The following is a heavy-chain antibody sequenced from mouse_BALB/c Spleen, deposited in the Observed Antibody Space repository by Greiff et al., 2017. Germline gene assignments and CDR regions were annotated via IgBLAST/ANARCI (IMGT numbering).Heavy chain of an antibody. V-gene: IGHV7-3*02. CDR3: ARDSVNWVDYYAMDY. D-gene: IGHD4-1*01. CDR2: IRNKANGYTT. J-gene: IGHJ4*01. Sequence: EVKLMESGGGLVQPGGSLRLSCATSGFTFTDYYMSWVRQPPGKALEWLGFIRNKANGYTTEYSASVKGRFTISRDNSQSILYLQMNTLRAEDSATDYCARDSVNWVDYYAMDYWGQGTSVTVSA. CDR1: GFTFTDYY.